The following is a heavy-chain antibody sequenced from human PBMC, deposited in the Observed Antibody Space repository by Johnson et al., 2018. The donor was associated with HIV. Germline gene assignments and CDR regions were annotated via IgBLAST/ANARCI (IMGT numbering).Heavy chain of an antibody. CDR1: GFTFSDVW. J-gene: IGHJ3*02. V-gene: IGHV3-15*01. CDR3: AKDPTTYYYDSSGYRTGGDAFDI. D-gene: IGHD3-22*01. CDR2: IKTKTEGGTT. Sequence: VQLVESGGGSVKPGDSLRLSCAASGFTFSDVWMTWVRQAPGRGLEWLGRIKTKTEGGTTDYAAPVKGRFTISRDASQNTLYLQMSSLKTEDAAVYYCAKDPTTYYYDSSGYRTGGDAFDIWGQGTMVTVSS.